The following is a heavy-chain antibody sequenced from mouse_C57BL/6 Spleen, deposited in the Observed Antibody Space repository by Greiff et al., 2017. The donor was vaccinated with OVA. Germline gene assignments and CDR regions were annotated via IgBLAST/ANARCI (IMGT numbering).Heavy chain of an antibody. CDR3: TSYGNYEGAWFAY. V-gene: IGHV14-4*01. CDR1: GFNIKDDY. CDR2: IDPENGDT. J-gene: IGHJ3*01. Sequence: EVKLQESGAELVRPGASVKLSCTASGFNIKDDYMHWVKQRPEQGLEWIGWIDPENGDTEYASKFQGKATITADTSSNTAYLQLSSLTSEDTAVYYCTSYGNYEGAWFAYWGQGTLVTVSA. D-gene: IGHD2-1*01.